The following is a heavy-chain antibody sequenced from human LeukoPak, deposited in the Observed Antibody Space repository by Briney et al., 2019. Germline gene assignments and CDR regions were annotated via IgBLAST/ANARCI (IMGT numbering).Heavy chain of an antibody. CDR2: IYYSGST. J-gene: IGHJ4*02. CDR3: ARHDDKGGYFDY. CDR1: GGSISSSYYY. Sequence: PSETLSLTCTVSGGSISSSYYYWGWIRQPPGKGLEWIGSIYYSGSTYYNPSLKSRVTISVDTSKNQFSLKLGSVTAADTAVYYCARHDDKGGYFDYWGQGTLVTVSS. V-gene: IGHV4-39*01. D-gene: IGHD3-16*01.